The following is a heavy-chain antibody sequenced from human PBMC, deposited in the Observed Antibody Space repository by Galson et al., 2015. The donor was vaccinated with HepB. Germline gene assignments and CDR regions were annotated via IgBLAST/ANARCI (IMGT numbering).Heavy chain of an antibody. CDR3: AHRSVDTAMDL. V-gene: IGHV2-5*02. CDR2: IYWDDDK. D-gene: IGHD5-18*01. CDR1: GYSLSTSGVG. Sequence: PALVKPTQTLTLTCTLSGYSLSTSGVGVGWIRQPPGKALEWLALIYWDDDKRYSPSLKSRLTITKDTSKNQVVLTMTNMDPVDTATYYCAHRSVDTAMDLWGQGTLVTVSS. J-gene: IGHJ5*02.